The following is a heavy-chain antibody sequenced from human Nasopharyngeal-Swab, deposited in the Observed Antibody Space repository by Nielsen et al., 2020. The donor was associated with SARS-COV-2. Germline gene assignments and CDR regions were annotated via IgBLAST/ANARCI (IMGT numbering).Heavy chain of an antibody. D-gene: IGHD3-16*02. J-gene: IGHJ4*02. Sequence: SVKVSCKASGGTFNSDAISWVRQAPGQGLEWMGGIIPIFGTANYAQKFQGRVTITADKSTSTAYMELSSLRSEDTAVYYCARNPVDYDYVWGSYRYRTFDYWGQGTLVTVSS. CDR1: GGTFNSDA. CDR2: IIPIFGTA. V-gene: IGHV1-69*06. CDR3: ARNPVDYDYVWGSYRYRTFDY.